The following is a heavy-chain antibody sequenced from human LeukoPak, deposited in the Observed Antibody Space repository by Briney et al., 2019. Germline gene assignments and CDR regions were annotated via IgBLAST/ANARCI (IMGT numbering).Heavy chain of an antibody. CDR2: IISVLGIA. CDR3: ARWGDESSGYYPIGDDY. V-gene: IGHV1-69*04. CDR1: GGTFGTYA. J-gene: IGHJ4*02. D-gene: IGHD3-22*01. Sequence: ASVKVSCKASGGTFGTYAISWVRQAPGPGLEWMGMIISVLGIANYAQKFQGRVTITADRSTSTAYMELRGLRSEDTAVYYCARWGDESSGYYPIGDDYWGQGTLVTVSS.